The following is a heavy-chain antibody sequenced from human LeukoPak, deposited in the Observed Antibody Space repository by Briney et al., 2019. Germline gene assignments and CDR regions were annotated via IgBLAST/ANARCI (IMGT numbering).Heavy chain of an antibody. Sequence: SETLSLTCTVSGGSISNDGYSWSWIRQPPGKGLEWIGYIYHSGSTYYNPSLKSRVTISVDTSKNQFSLKLSSVTAADTAVYYCARTTCGGDCYSTWGAFDIWGQGTMVTVSS. CDR1: GGSISNDGYS. J-gene: IGHJ3*02. CDR3: ARTTCGGDCYSTWGAFDI. D-gene: IGHD2-21*02. V-gene: IGHV4-30-2*01. CDR2: IYHSGST.